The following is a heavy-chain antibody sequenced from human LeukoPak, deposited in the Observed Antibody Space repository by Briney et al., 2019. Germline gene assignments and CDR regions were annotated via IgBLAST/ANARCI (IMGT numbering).Heavy chain of an antibody. CDR2: IIPIFGTA. CDR1: GGTFSSYA. V-gene: IGHV1-69*01. Sequence: SVKVSCKASGGTFSSYAISWVRQAPGQGLEWMGGIIPIFGTANYAQKFQGRVTITADESTSTAYMELSSLRSEDTAVYYCARGRASLGYCSGGSCYSDYYYYYMDVWGKGTTVTVSS. D-gene: IGHD2-15*01. CDR3: ARGRASLGYCSGGSCYSDYYYYYMDV. J-gene: IGHJ6*03.